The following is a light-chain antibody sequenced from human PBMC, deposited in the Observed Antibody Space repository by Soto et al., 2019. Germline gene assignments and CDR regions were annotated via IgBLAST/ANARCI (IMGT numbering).Light chain of an antibody. CDR3: QQAYGFPVT. CDR1: QNIISW. V-gene: IGKV1-12*01. J-gene: IGKJ5*01. CDR2: AAS. Sequence: DIQMTQSPSTVSASVGDRVTITCRASQNIISWLAWYQQQPGRAPKLLIYAASILQSGVPSRFSGSGSGTDFTLTINGLQPEDFATYYCQQAYGFPVTFGQGTRLEIK.